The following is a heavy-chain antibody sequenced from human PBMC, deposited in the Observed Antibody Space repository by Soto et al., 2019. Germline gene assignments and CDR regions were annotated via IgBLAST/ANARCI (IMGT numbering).Heavy chain of an antibody. D-gene: IGHD1-1*01. CDR3: ARDQSWHDLLWYFDP. CDR1: GGTFSTYP. Sequence: GASVKVSCKTSGGTFSTYPITWVRQAPGQGLEWMGRTIPILDITDYAQKFQGRVTITADKSTTTAYMELSSLKFEDTAVYYCARDQSWHDLLWYFDPWGQGTLVTVSS. V-gene: IGHV1-69*04. CDR2: TIPILDIT. J-gene: IGHJ5*02.